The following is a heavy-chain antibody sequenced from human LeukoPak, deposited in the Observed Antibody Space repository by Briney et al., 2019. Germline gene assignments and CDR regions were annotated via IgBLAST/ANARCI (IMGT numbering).Heavy chain of an antibody. D-gene: IGHD3-10*01. V-gene: IGHV3-23*01. CDR1: GVTFSSYA. CDR3: AKVTGYYYGSGDFDY. CDR2: ISGSGGST. J-gene: IGHJ4*02. Sequence: GGSLRLSCAATGVTFSSYAMSWVRQAPGKGLEWVSAISGSGGSTYYADSVKGRFTISRDNSKNTLYLQMNSLRAEDTAVYYCAKVTGYYYGSGDFDYWGQGTLVTVSS.